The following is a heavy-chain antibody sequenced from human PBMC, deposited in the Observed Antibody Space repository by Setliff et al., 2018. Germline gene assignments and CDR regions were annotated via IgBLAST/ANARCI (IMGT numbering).Heavy chain of an antibody. CDR2: INPNSGGT. CDR3: ARAGQLDYFQH. Sequence: EASVKVSCKASGYTFIDYYMYWVRQAPGQGLEWMGRINPNSGGTEYAQKFQGRVTMTRDTSISTVYMELSSLRSDDTAVYYCARAGQLDYFQHWGQGTLVTVSS. D-gene: IGHD6-13*01. CDR1: GYTFIDYY. V-gene: IGHV1-2*06. J-gene: IGHJ1*01.